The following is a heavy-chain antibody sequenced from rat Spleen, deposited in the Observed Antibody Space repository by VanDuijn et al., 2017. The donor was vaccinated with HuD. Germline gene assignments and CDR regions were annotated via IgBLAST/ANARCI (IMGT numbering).Heavy chain of an antibody. Sequence: EVQLVESDGGLVQPGRSLKLSCAASGFTFSDYIMAWVRQAPKKGLEWVATIRYDGGSTYYRDSVKGRFTISRDNAKSTLYLQMDSLRSEDTATYYCARHEGNSGYYFDYWGQGVMVTVSS. V-gene: IGHV5-7*01. CDR1: GFTFSDYI. CDR2: IRYDGGST. CDR3: ARHEGNSGYYFDY. D-gene: IGHD4-3*01. J-gene: IGHJ2*01.